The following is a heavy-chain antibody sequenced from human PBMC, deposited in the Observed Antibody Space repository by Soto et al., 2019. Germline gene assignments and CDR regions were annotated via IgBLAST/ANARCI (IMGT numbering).Heavy chain of an antibody. D-gene: IGHD6-19*01. Sequence: RGPLMLCCGASGFPFRRYSKSWARAPAGKGLEWFSAISGNGADTSYADSVRGRFTISRDNSKDTLFLQMNSLRADDTAVYYCGKERRSRGWFVSSYWGQGIVVTVSS. CDR1: GFPFRRYS. CDR2: ISGNGADT. V-gene: IGHV3-23*01. J-gene: IGHJ4*02. CDR3: GKERRSRGWFVSSY.